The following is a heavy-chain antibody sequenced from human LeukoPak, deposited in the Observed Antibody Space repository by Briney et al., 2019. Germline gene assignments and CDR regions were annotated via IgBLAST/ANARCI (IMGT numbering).Heavy chain of an antibody. CDR1: GGSISSGSYY. V-gene: IGHV4-61*09. CDR3: AREVYCGGDCHTPAEYFQH. J-gene: IGHJ1*01. CDR2: IYTSGST. D-gene: IGHD2-21*01. Sequence: SETLSLTCTVSGGSISSGSYYWSWIRQPAGKGLEWIGHIYTSGSTNYNPSLKSRVTISVDTSKNQFSLKLSSVTAADTAVYYCAREVYCGGDCHTPAEYFQHWGRGTLVTVSS.